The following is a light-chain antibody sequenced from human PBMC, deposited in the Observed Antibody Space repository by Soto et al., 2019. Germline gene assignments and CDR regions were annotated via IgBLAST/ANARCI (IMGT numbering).Light chain of an antibody. V-gene: IGKV1-27*01. CDR2: AAS. Sequence: DIQMTQSPTSLYASVGDRVTITCRASQDIRNFVAWYQQKPGKAPKLLIYAASTLQSGVPSRFSRSGSGTDFTLTINRLQPEDVATSSCQKYSSVPVFGPGTKVEIK. CDR3: QKYSSVPV. CDR1: QDIRNF. J-gene: IGKJ3*01.